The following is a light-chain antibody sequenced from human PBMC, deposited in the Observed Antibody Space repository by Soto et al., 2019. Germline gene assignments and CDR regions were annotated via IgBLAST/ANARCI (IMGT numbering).Light chain of an antibody. J-gene: IGKJ5*01. CDR3: QQYENLPT. CDR1: QSIRSS. Sequence: PSSLSAYVADRVTRTCRTSQSIRSSLNWYQQKPGKAPNLLIYAASRLQSGVTSRFRGSGSGTDFTFTIRRLQPEDIATYYCQQYENLPTFGQGTRLEI. CDR2: AAS. V-gene: IGKV1-33*01.